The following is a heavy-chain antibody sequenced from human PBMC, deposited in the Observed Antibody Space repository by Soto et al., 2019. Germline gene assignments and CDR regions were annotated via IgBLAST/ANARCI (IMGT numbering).Heavy chain of an antibody. V-gene: IGHV4-59*01. Sequence: SETLSLTCTVSGGSISSYYWSWIRQPPGKGLEWIGYIYYSGSTNYNPSLKSRVTISVDTSKNQFSLKLSSVTAADTAVYYCARVRDSSGWYGGQGTMVTVSS. CDR2: IYYSGST. CDR3: ARVRDSSGWY. J-gene: IGHJ3*01. CDR1: GGSISSYY. D-gene: IGHD6-19*01.